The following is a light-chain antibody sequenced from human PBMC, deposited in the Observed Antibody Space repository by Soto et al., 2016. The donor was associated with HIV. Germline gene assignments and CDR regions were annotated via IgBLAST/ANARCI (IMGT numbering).Light chain of an antibody. CDR1: QDISSY. CDR2: AAS. Sequence: DIQLTQSPSFLSASVGDRVTITCRASQDISSYLAWYQQKPGKAPNLLIYAASTLQSGVPSRFSGSGSGTEFTLTISSLQPEDFAVYYCQQYNSYPVTFGGGTKVEI. V-gene: IGKV1-9*01. CDR3: QQYNSYPVT. J-gene: IGKJ4*01.